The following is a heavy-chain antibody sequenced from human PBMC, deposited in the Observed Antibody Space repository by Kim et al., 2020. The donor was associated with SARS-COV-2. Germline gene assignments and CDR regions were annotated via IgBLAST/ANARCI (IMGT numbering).Heavy chain of an antibody. Sequence: GGSLRLSCAASGFTFSSYSMNWVRQAPGKGLEWVSSISSSSSYIYYADSVKGRFTISRDNAKNSLYLQMNSLRAEDTAVYYCARTPSLRIQTSGEDYWGQGTLVTVSS. J-gene: IGHJ4*02. V-gene: IGHV3-21*01. CDR2: ISSSSSYI. D-gene: IGHD6-25*01. CDR1: GFTFSSYS. CDR3: ARTPSLRIQTSGEDY.